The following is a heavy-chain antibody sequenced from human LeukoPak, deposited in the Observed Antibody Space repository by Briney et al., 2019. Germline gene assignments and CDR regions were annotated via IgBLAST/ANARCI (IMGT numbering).Heavy chain of an antibody. CDR3: AKGPRASGWTYFDY. CDR2: ISYDGSNK. J-gene: IGHJ4*02. CDR1: GFTFSSYA. D-gene: IGHD6-19*01. Sequence: GRSLRLSCAASGFTFSSYAMHWVRQAPGKGLEWVAVISYDGSNKYYADSVKGRFTISRDNSKNTLYLQMNSLRVEDTAVYYCAKGPRASGWTYFDYWGQGTLVTVSS. V-gene: IGHV3-30-3*01.